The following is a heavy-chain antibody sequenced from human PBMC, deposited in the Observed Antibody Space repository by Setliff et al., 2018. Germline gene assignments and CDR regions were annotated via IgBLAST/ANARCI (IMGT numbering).Heavy chain of an antibody. CDR1: GCTFTSYD. CDR3: ARGYRVRGVIITVPFGY. J-gene: IGHJ4*02. CDR2: MNPNSGNT. D-gene: IGHD3-10*01. V-gene: IGHV1-8*01. Sequence: ASVKVSCKASGCTFTSYDINWVRQATGQGLEWMGWMNPNSGNTGYAQKFQGRVTMTRNTSISTAYMELSSLRSEDTAVYYCARGYRVRGVIITVPFGYWGQGTLVTVSS.